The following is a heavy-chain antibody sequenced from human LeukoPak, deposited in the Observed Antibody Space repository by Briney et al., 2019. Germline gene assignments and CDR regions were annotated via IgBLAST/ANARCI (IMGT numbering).Heavy chain of an antibody. J-gene: IGHJ6*04. D-gene: IGHD3-16*02. CDR3: ARIHSLSYYYGMDV. CDR2: INAGNGNT. CDR1: GYTFTSYA. V-gene: IGHV1-3*01. Sequence: GASVKVSCKASGYTFTSYAMHWVRQAPGQRLEWMGWINAGNGNTKYSQKFQGRVTITRDTSASTAYMELSSLRSEGTAVYYCARIHSLSYYYGMDVWGKGTTVTVSS.